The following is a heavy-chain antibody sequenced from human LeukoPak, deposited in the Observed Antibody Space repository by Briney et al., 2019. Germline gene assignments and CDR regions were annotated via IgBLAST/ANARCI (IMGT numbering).Heavy chain of an antibody. Sequence: GGSLRLSCAASGFTFSSYWMSWVRQAPGKGLEWVANIKQDGSEKYYVDSVKGRFTISRDNAKNSLYLQMNSLRAEDTAVYYCARDGIYYDILTGYYNYYYYYGMDVWGQGTTVTVSS. CDR3: ARDGIYYDILTGYYNYYYYYGMDV. CDR1: GFTFSSYW. J-gene: IGHJ6*02. V-gene: IGHV3-7*01. D-gene: IGHD3-9*01. CDR2: IKQDGSEK.